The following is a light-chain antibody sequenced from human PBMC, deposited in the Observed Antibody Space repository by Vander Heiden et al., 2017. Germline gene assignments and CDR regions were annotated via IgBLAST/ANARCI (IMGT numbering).Light chain of an antibody. Sequence: QSALTQPPSASGSPGQSVTISCTGARSDVGTYNYVSWYQQHPGKAPNLMIYKVSKRPSGVPDRFSGSKSGNTASLTVSGLQPEDEADYYCSSYAGSNTYVFGTGTKVTVL. V-gene: IGLV2-8*01. CDR1: RSDVGTYNY. J-gene: IGLJ1*01. CDR2: KVS. CDR3: SSYAGSNTYV.